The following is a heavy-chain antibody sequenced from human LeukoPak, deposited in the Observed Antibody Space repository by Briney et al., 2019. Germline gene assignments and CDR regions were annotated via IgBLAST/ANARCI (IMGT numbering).Heavy chain of an antibody. CDR2: IYHSGST. CDR1: GGSISTYY. Sequence: SETLSLTCTVSGGSISTYYWNWIRQPPGKGLEWIGYIYHSGSTNYNPSLQSRVTISVDTSKNQFSLNLSSVTAADTAVYYCARGGAARLRFQIWGQGTLVTVSS. D-gene: IGHD6-6*01. CDR3: ARGGAARLRFQI. V-gene: IGHV4-59*01. J-gene: IGHJ1*01.